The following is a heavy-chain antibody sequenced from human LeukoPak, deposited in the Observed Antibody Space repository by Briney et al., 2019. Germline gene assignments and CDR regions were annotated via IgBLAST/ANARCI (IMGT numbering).Heavy chain of an antibody. CDR2: IYPGDSDT. Sequence: GESLKISCKGSGYSFTSYWIGWVRQMPGKGLEWMGIIYPGDSDTRYSPSFQGQVTISADKSISTAYLQWSSLKASDTAMYYSARHPRPYSPIESFDYWGQGTLVTVSS. CDR3: ARHPRPYSPIESFDY. D-gene: IGHD1-26*01. CDR1: GYSFTSYW. J-gene: IGHJ4*02. V-gene: IGHV5-51*01.